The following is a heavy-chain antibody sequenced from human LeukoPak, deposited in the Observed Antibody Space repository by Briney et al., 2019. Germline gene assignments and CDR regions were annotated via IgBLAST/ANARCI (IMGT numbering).Heavy chain of an antibody. D-gene: IGHD1/OR15-1a*01. Sequence: GASVKVSCKASGGTFSSYAISWVRQAPGQGLEWMGGIIPIFGTANYAQKFQGRVTITTDESTSTAYMELSSLRSEDTAVYYCARVIREHTLPDYYYYMDVWGKGTTVTVSS. J-gene: IGHJ6*03. V-gene: IGHV1-69*05. CDR3: ARVIREHTLPDYYYYMDV. CDR2: IIPIFGTA. CDR1: GGTFSSYA.